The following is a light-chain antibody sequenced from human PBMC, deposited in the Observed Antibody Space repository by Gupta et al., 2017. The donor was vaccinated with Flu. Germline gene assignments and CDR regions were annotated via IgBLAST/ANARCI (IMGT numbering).Light chain of an antibody. V-gene: IGKV1-5*03. CDR1: QNINSW. CDR2: KAS. Sequence: DIQQTQTPPHLYASVGDRVTITCRSSQNINSWLASYQQKPGKALKLLIYKASNLQSGGPSRFSGDESGTEFTLTINSLQPDDFATDYCQQYSSYSLYTFGQGTKVEMK. J-gene: IGKJ2*01. CDR3: QQYSSYSLYT.